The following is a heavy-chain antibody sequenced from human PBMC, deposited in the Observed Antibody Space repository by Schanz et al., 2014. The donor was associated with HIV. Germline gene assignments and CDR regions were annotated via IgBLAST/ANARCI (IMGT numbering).Heavy chain of an antibody. CDR3: ARGYCGADCSHFYYYGTDI. V-gene: IGHV1-69*01. CDR2: IVPIFGTT. CDR1: GGAFRIYA. Sequence: QVQLVQSGAEVKKPGSSVKVSCKTFGGAFRIYAMSWVRQAPGQGLEWMGGIVPIFGTTNYAQRFQGRVSITPDESTSTAYMELSGLRSPDTAVYYCARGYCGADCSHFYYYGTDIWGQGTTVTVSS. D-gene: IGHD2-21*02. J-gene: IGHJ6*02.